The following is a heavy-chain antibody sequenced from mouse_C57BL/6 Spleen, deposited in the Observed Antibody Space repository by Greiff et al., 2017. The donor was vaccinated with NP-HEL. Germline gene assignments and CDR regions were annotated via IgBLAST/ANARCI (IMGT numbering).Heavy chain of an antibody. CDR1: GYTFTSYW. V-gene: IGHV1-64*01. Sequence: VQLQQPGAELVKPGASVKLSCKASGYTFTSYWMHWVKQRPGQGLEWIGMIHPNSGSTNYNEKFKSKATLTVDKSSSTAYMQLSSLTSEDSAVYYCARSSTTVVVRYFDVWGTGTTVTVSS. D-gene: IGHD1-1*01. CDR2: IHPNSGST. CDR3: ARSSTTVVVRYFDV. J-gene: IGHJ1*03.